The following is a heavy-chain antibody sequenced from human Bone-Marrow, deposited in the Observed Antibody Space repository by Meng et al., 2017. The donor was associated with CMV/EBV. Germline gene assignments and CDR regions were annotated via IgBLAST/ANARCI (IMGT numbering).Heavy chain of an antibody. J-gene: IGHJ6*02. D-gene: IGHD3-22*01. CDR3: ARDYYASGGYYYTEGYYHGLDV. CDR2: IYTSWST. Sequence: SETLSLTCTVSGGSISSYYWSWIRQPAGKGLEWIGRIYTSWSTNYHPSLKIRVTMSVDTSKNQFSLQLKSVTPEDTAVYYCARDYYASGGYYYTEGYYHGLDVWGQGTTVTVSS. CDR1: GGSISSYY. V-gene: IGHV4-4*07.